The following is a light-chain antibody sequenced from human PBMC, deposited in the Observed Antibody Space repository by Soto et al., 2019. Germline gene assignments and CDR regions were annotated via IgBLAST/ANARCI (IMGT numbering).Light chain of an antibody. J-gene: IGKJ4*01. CDR2: GAS. Sequence: EIVMTQSPATLSVSPGEGVTLSCRASQSVNSNLAWYQQKPGQAPRLLIYGASTRATGIPARFSGSGSGTEFTLPISSLQSKAFAVYYCQQYDNWPLTFGGGTKVEIK. CDR1: QSVNSN. V-gene: IGKV3D-15*01. CDR3: QQYDNWPLT.